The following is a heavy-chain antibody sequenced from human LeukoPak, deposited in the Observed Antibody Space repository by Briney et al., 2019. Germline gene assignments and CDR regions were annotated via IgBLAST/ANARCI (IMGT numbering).Heavy chain of an antibody. V-gene: IGHV3-21*04. Sequence: GGSLTLSCAASGFTFSSYSMNWVRKAPGKGLEWVSSISTSSSYIQYADSVKGRFTISRDNAKNSLYLQMNNLRAEDTAIYYCAKRRTSYSNSPSDYWGQGTLVTVSS. CDR1: GFTFSSYS. D-gene: IGHD6-6*01. J-gene: IGHJ4*02. CDR2: ISTSSSYI. CDR3: AKRRTSYSNSPSDY.